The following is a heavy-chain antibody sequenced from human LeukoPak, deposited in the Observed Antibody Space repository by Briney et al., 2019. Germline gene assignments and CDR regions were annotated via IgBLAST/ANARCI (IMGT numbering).Heavy chain of an antibody. J-gene: IGHJ5*02. Sequence: SETPSLTCTVSGGSISSYYWSWIRQPPGKGLEWIGYIYYSGSTNYNPSLKSRVTISVDTSKNQFSLKLSSVTAADTAVYYCARSELGWFDPWGQGTLVTVSS. CDR1: GGSISSYY. CDR3: ARSELGWFDP. D-gene: IGHD2/OR15-2a*01. CDR2: IYYSGST. V-gene: IGHV4-59*08.